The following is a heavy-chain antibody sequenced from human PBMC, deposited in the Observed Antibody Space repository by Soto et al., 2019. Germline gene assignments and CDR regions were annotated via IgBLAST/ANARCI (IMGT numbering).Heavy chain of an antibody. D-gene: IGHD5-18*01. Sequence: SETLSLTCAVSGASFSGFYWSWIRQSPGKGLEWIGEIDHSGITNHNTALKSRATMSVDTSKNQFSLKLRSVTAADTAVYYCARAQGGYSYGDFDYWGQGTMVTVSS. CDR3: ARAQGGYSYGDFDY. CDR2: IDHSGIT. V-gene: IGHV4-34*04. J-gene: IGHJ4*02. CDR1: GASFSGFY.